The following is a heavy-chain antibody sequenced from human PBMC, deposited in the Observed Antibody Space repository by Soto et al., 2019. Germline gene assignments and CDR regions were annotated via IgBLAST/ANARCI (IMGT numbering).Heavy chain of an antibody. CDR2: IYSGGST. Sequence: GGSLRLSCAASGFTVSSNYMSWVRQAPGKGLEWVSVIYSGGSTYYADSVKGRFTISRDNSKNTLYLQMNSLRAEDTAVYYCAGIVHRPSQYGMDVWGQGTTVTVSS. CDR3: AGIVHRPSQYGMDV. J-gene: IGHJ6*02. V-gene: IGHV3-53*01. CDR1: GFTVSSNY. D-gene: IGHD2-8*01.